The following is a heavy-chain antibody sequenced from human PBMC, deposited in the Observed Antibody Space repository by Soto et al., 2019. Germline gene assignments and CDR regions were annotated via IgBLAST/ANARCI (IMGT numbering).Heavy chain of an antibody. D-gene: IGHD2-2*01. V-gene: IGHV4-39*01. Sequence: SETLSLTCTVSNFSVLTSIYYWAWIRQPPGNGLEWVGTVYYTGTTYYNPSLQSRVTISIDTSKNQFSLNLNSVTAADTAVYYCARNWNLAMVPAAYFDSWGPGTMVTV. CDR2: VYYTGTT. J-gene: IGHJ4*02. CDR3: ARNWNLAMVPAAYFDS. CDR1: NFSVLTSIYY.